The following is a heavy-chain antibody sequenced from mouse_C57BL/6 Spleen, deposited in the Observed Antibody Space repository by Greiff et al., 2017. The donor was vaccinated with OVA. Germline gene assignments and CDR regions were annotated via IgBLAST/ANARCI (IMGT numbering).Heavy chain of an antibody. D-gene: IGHD1-1*01. J-gene: IGHJ3*01. Sequence: EVQLQQSGAELVRPGASVKLSCTASGFNIKDDYMHWVKQRPEQGLEWIGWIDPENGATEYASKFQGKATITADTSSNTAYLQLSSLTSEDTAVYYCTRNYYGSPFAYWGQGTLVTVSA. CDR2: IDPENGAT. CDR1: GFNIKDDY. V-gene: IGHV14-4*01. CDR3: TRNYYGSPFAY.